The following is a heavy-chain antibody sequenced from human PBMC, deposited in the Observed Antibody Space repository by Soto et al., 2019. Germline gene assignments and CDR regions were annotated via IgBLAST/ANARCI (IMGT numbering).Heavy chain of an antibody. V-gene: IGHV3-7*03. CDR3: ARDTYIAAAGPISAY. Sequence: PGGSLRLSCVGSGFSFSNYWMTWIRRAPGKGLEWVATINQDGSETFSVESVEGRFTISRDNAKNSLYLQINSMRDEDTAVYHCARDTYIAAAGPISAYWGQGALVTVSS. J-gene: IGHJ1*01. CDR2: INQDGSET. CDR1: GFSFSNYW. D-gene: IGHD6-25*01.